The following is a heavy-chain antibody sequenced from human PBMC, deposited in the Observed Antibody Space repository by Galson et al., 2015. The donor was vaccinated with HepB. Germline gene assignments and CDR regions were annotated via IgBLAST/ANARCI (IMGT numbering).Heavy chain of an antibody. CDR1: GFTFSSYA. V-gene: IGHV3-30-3*01. CDR3: ARMGDYGDYLDY. CDR2: ISYAGTNK. D-gene: IGHD4-17*01. J-gene: IGHJ4*02. Sequence: SLRLSCAASGFTFSSYAMHWVRQAPGKGLEWVAVISYAGTNKYYADSVKGRFTISRDNSKNTLYLQMNSLRAEDTAVYYCARMGDYGDYLDYWGQGTLVTVSS.